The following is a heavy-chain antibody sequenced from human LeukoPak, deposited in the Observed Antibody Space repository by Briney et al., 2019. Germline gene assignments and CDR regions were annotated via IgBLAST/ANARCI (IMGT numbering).Heavy chain of an antibody. Sequence: GGSLRLSCAASGFTFSSYGMHWVRQAPGKGLEWVALISYDGSSKYYADSVKGRFTISRDNSKNTLYLQMNSLRGEDTAVYYCAKYLKGNYYDNWGQGNLVTVSS. D-gene: IGHD3-10*01. CDR3: AKYLKGNYYDN. CDR2: ISYDGSSK. J-gene: IGHJ4*02. V-gene: IGHV3-30*18. CDR1: GFTFSSYG.